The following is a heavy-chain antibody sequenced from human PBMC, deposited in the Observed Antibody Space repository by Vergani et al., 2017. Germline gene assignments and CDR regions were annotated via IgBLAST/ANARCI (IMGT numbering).Heavy chain of an antibody. CDR3: ATLGYCSSTSCWGYYYYMDV. Sequence: QVQLVQSGAEVKKPGASVKVSCTASGYTFTGYYMHWVRQAPGQGLEWMGWINPNSGGTNYAQKFQGRVTMTRDTSISTAYMELSRLRSDDTAVYYCATLGYCSSTSCWGYYYYMDVWGKGTTVTVSS. CDR2: INPNSGGT. V-gene: IGHV1-2*02. CDR1: GYTFTGYY. D-gene: IGHD2-2*01. J-gene: IGHJ6*03.